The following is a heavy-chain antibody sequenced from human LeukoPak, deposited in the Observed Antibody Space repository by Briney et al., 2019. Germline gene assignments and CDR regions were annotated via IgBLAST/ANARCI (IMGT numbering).Heavy chain of an antibody. CDR1: GFTFSIYT. Sequence: PGGSLRLSCATSGFTFSIYTMNWVREAPGKGLEWVSCISSGGTYIYNADSVKGRFTISRDNAKNSLYLQMHNLRAEDTAVYYCAREEDSSTIRSSHGMDVWGQGTTVTVSS. D-gene: IGHD6-6*01. J-gene: IGHJ6*02. CDR2: ISSGGTYI. CDR3: AREEDSSTIRSSHGMDV. V-gene: IGHV3-21*01.